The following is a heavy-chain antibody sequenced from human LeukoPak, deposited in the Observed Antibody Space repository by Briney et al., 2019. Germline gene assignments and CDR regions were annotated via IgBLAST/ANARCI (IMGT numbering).Heavy chain of an antibody. Sequence: SETLSLTCTVSGGSISSGSYYWSWIRQPAGKGLEWIGRFYTSGSTNYNPSLKSRVTISVDTSKNQFSLKLSSVTAADTAVYYCARVDYDILTGYYHFDYWGQGTLVTVSS. V-gene: IGHV4-61*02. CDR2: FYTSGST. D-gene: IGHD3-9*01. CDR1: GGSISSGSYY. CDR3: ARVDYDILTGYYHFDY. J-gene: IGHJ4*02.